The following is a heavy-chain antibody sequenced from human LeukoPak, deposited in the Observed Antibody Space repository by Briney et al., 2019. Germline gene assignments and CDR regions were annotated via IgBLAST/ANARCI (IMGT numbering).Heavy chain of an antibody. Sequence: GGSLRLSXAASGFTFSSYAMSWVRQAPGKGLEWVSAISGSGGSTYYADSVKGRFTISRDNSKDMVYLQMNSLRTEDTAVYYCAKNRDSSDYPRDFDFWGQGTLVTVSS. J-gene: IGHJ4*02. V-gene: IGHV3-23*01. CDR3: AKNRDSSDYPRDFDF. D-gene: IGHD3-22*01. CDR1: GFTFSSYA. CDR2: ISGSGGST.